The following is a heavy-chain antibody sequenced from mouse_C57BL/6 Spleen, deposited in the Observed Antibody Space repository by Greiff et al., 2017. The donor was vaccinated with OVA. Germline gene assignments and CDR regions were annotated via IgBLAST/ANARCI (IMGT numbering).Heavy chain of an antibody. V-gene: IGHV1-15*01. CDR1: GYTFTDYE. Sequence: VQLQQPGAELVRPGASVTLSCKASGYTFTDYEMHWVKQTPVHGLEWIGAIDPETGGTAYNQKFKGKAILTANKSSSTAYMELRILTSEDSAVYYCTIYGKYDFDYWGQGTTLTVSS. CDR2: IDPETGGT. J-gene: IGHJ2*01. CDR3: TIYGKYDFDY. D-gene: IGHD2-1*01.